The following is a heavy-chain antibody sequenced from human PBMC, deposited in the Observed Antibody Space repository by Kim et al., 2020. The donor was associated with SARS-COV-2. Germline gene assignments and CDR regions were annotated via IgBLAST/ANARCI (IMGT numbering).Heavy chain of an antibody. Sequence: SETLSLTCTVSGASTNRFTYCWGWIRQPPGKGLEWIGNVCDSGNSYYNPSLKSRVSISLDTSEKQFSLRLNSVTAADTAVYYCAGDLASRGGNYCDGVAYRLNDYGYFDVWGRGSLVTVSS. J-gene: IGHJ2*01. CDR1: GASTNRFTYC. CDR3: AGDLASRGGNYCDGVAYRLNDYGYFDV. V-gene: IGHV4-39*07. D-gene: IGHD3-22*01. CDR2: VCDSGNS.